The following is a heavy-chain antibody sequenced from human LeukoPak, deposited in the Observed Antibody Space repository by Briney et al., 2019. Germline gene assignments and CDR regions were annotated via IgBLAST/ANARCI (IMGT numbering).Heavy chain of an antibody. CDR2: TSYDGSYK. Sequence: GGSLRLSCAVSGFSFSNYAMHRVRQAPGKGLEWVAVTSYDGSYKYFADSVKGRFTISRDNSKNTLYLQMNSLRADDTAVYYCARDLYDILTGYIYYNYYMDVWGKGTTVTVSS. CDR3: ARDLYDILTGYIYYNYYMDV. V-gene: IGHV3-30*04. J-gene: IGHJ6*03. D-gene: IGHD3-9*01. CDR1: GFSFSNYA.